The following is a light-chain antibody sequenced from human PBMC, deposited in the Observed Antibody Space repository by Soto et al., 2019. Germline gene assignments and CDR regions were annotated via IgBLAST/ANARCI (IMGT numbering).Light chain of an antibody. CDR1: QSVRSN. Sequence: EIVMTQSPATMSVSPGERATLSCRASQSVRSNLAWYQQKPRQAPRHLIYGASTRATGIPARFSGSGSGTEFTLTVSSLQSEDFAVYYCQQYNNWPPITFGQGTRLEIK. V-gene: IGKV3-15*01. CDR2: GAS. J-gene: IGKJ5*01. CDR3: QQYNNWPPIT.